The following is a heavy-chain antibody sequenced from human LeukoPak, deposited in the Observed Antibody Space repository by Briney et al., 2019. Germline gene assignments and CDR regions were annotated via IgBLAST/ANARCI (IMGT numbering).Heavy chain of an antibody. CDR3: AKSGGYGLIDY. CDR2: IYSSGST. Sequence: SETLSLTCAVSGASISGSGYYWGWIRQPPGKGLEWIGNIYSSGSTYYNASLQSRVTISIDTSKNQFSLRLNSVTAADTAMYYCAKSGGYGLIDYWAREPGSPSP. D-gene: IGHD1-26*01. J-gene: IGHJ4*02. V-gene: IGHV4-39*01. CDR1: GASISGSGYY.